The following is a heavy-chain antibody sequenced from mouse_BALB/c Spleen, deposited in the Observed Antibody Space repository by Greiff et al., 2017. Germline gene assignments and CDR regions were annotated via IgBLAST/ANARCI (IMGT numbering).Heavy chain of an antibody. V-gene: IGHV7-3*02. CDR3: ARDMSYGYDY. CDR2: IRNKANGYTT. D-gene: IGHD1-2*01. Sequence: EVKLMESGGGLVQPGGSLRLSCATSGFTFTDYYMSWVRQPPGKALEWLGFIRNKANGYTTEYSASVKGRFTISRDNSQSILYLQMNTLRAEDSATYYCARDMSYGYDYWGQGTTLTVSS. J-gene: IGHJ2*01. CDR1: GFTFTDYY.